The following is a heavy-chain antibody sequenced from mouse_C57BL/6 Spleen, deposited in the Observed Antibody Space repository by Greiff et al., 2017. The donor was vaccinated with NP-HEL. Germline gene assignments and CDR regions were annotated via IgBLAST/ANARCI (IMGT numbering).Heavy chain of an antibody. CDR3: AGHEESTYYGNYVSRAMDY. D-gene: IGHD2-10*01. Sequence: VQLQQSGAELVKPGASVKLSCKASGYTFTEYTIHWVKQRSGQGLEWIGWFYPGSGSIKYNEKFKDKATLTADKSSSTVYMELSRLTSEDSAVYFCAGHEESTYYGNYVSRAMDYWGQGTSVTVSS. CDR1: GYTFTEYT. V-gene: IGHV1-62-2*01. CDR2: FYPGSGSI. J-gene: IGHJ4*01.